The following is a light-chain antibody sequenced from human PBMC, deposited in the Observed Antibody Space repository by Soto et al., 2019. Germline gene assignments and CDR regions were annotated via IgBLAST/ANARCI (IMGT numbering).Light chain of an antibody. CDR3: QQRSNWIT. CDR2: GAS. CDR1: QSISSN. V-gene: IGKV3-15*01. Sequence: ETVMTQSPATLSVSPGERATLSCRSSQSISSNLAWYQQKPGQAPRLLIYGASTRATGIPARFTGSGSGTEFTLTISSLEPEDFAVYYCQQRSNWITFGQGTRLEIK. J-gene: IGKJ5*01.